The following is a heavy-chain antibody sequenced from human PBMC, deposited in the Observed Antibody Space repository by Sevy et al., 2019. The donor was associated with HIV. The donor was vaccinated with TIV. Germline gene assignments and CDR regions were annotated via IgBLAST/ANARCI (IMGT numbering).Heavy chain of an antibody. Sequence: GGSLRLSCAASGFAFYEYSMSWIRQAPGKGLEWVATLSFGCGKINYADSVKGRFTISRDNSKNSFYLQMDNLRVDDTALYYCAREGCSRPHDYWGQGTRVTVSS. CDR3: AREGCSRPHDY. J-gene: IGHJ4*02. D-gene: IGHD2-8*01. CDR2: LSFGCGKI. V-gene: IGHV3-23*01. CDR1: GFAFYEYS.